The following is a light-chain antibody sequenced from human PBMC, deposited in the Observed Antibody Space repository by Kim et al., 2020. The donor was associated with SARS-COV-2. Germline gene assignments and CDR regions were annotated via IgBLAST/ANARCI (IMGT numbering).Light chain of an antibody. Sequence: LSASVGDRVTITCRASQSISSWLAWYQQKPGKAPNLLIYKASSLESGVPSRFSGSGSETEFTLTISSLQPDDFATYYCQQYNNYSFGQGTKVDIK. V-gene: IGKV1-5*03. CDR1: QSISSW. CDR2: KAS. CDR3: QQYNNYS. J-gene: IGKJ1*01.